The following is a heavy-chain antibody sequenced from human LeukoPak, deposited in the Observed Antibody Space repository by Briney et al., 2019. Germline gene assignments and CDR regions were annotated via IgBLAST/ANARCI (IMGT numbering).Heavy chain of an antibody. CDR3: ARGRDGVYYFDY. CDR1: GFTVGSHH. J-gene: IGHJ4*02. D-gene: IGHD3-10*01. CDR2: IYSDATT. Sequence: GGSLRLSCAASGFTVGSHHFMLWVRQAPGKGLEWVSVIYSDATTYYADSVKGRFTISRDNSKNTLYLQMNSLRADDTALYYCARGRDGVYYFDYWGQGTLVTVSS. V-gene: IGHV3-66*01.